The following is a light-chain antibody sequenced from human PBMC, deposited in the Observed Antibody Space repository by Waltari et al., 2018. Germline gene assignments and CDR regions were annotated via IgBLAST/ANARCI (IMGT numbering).Light chain of an antibody. CDR2: EVS. Sequence: QSALTQPPSASGSPGQSLPISCTGTSSDVGSAYNYAPWYQQHPGKAPKPIIHEVSKRPSGVPDRFSGSKSGNTASLTVSGLQAEDEADYYCSSYAGSNTDVFGTGTRVTV. CDR3: SSYAGSNTDV. J-gene: IGLJ1*01. V-gene: IGLV2-8*01. CDR1: SSDVGSAYNY.